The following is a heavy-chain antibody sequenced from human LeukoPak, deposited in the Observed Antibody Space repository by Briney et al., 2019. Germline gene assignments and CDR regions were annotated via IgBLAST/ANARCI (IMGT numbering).Heavy chain of an antibody. CDR1: GFTVSSNY. CDR2: IYSGGST. Sequence: GGSLRLSCAASGFTVSSNYMSWVRQAPGKGLEWVSVIYSGGSTYYADSVKGRFTISRDNSKNTLYLQMNSLRAEDTAVYYCARDTRTTAHYYYYMDVWDKGTTVTVSS. J-gene: IGHJ6*03. V-gene: IGHV3-53*01. CDR3: ARDTRTTAHYYYYMDV. D-gene: IGHD2/OR15-2a*01.